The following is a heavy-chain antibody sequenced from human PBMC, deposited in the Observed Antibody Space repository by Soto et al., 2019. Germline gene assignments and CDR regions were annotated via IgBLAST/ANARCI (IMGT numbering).Heavy chain of an antibody. CDR2: MSGSGGST. V-gene: IGHV3-23*01. CDR1: GFTFSTYA. D-gene: IGHD3-10*01. J-gene: IGHJ4*02. Sequence: EVQLLESGGGLVQPGGSLRLSCAASGFTFSTYAMSWVRQAPGKGLEWVSGMSGSGGSTYYADAVKGRFTISRDNSKNTLYLQMTSLRAEDTAVYYCMCLYSYGSGSYYKWGQGTLVTVSS. CDR3: MCLYSYGSGSYYK.